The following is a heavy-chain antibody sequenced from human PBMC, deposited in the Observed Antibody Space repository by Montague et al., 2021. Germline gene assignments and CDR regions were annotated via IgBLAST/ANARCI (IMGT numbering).Heavy chain of an antibody. J-gene: IGHJ4*02. CDR2: IYYSGGT. Sequence: TLSLTCAVSGGSISSTAYYWSWIRQHPGRGLEWIGYIYYSGGTYYSPSLKSRVTISVDTSQNQFSLNLNSVTAADTAVYYCARVGATVTAPFDFWGQGTLVTVSS. D-gene: IGHD4-17*01. CDR3: ARVGATVTAPFDF. CDR1: GGSISSTAYY. V-gene: IGHV4-31*11.